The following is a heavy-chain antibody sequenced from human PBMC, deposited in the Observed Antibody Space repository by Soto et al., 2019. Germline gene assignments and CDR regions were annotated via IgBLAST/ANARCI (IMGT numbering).Heavy chain of an antibody. Sequence: EVQLLESGGGLVQPGGSLRLSCAASGFTFSSYAMSWVRQAPGKGLEWVSAISGSGGSTYYADSVKGRFTISRDNSKKTLYLQMNSLKAGDRAVFSCATHGDITIRVVVTYFDYWGQGPLATVPP. J-gene: IGHJ4*02. CDR3: ATHGDITIRVVVTYFDY. CDR1: GFTFSSYA. V-gene: IGHV3-23*01. D-gene: IGHD3-22*01. CDR2: ISGSGGST.